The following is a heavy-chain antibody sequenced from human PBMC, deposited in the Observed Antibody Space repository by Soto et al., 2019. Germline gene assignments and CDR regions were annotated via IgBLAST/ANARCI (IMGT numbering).Heavy chain of an antibody. V-gene: IGHV3-30*03. CDR3: ARDRNYYDSSGYYGY. Sequence: GGSLRLSCAGSRVTFTNFGMHWVRQAPGKGLEWVAYISYDGNSKFYADSVKGRFTISRDNAKNSLYLQMNSLRAEDTAVYYCARDRNYYDSSGYYGYWGQGTLVTVSS. CDR1: RVTFTNFG. J-gene: IGHJ4*02. D-gene: IGHD3-22*01. CDR2: ISYDGNSK.